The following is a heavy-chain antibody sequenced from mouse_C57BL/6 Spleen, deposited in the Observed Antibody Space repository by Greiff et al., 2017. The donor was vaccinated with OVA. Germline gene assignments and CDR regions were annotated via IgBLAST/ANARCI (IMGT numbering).Heavy chain of an antibody. CDR1: GYAFSSYW. V-gene: IGHV1-80*01. CDR3: ARFGYSNYEWYFDV. Sequence: VQLQQSGAELVKPGASVKISCKASGYAFSSYWMNWVKQRPGKGLEWIGQIYPGDGDTNYNGKFKGKATLTADKSSSTAYMQLSSLTSEDSAVYFCARFGYSNYEWYFDVWGTGTTVTVSS. J-gene: IGHJ1*03. D-gene: IGHD2-5*01. CDR2: IYPGDGDT.